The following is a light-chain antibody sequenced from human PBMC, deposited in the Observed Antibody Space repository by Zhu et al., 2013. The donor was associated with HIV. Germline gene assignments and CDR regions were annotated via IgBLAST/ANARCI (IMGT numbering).Light chain of an antibody. J-gene: IGKJ1*01. V-gene: IGKV1-27*01. Sequence: DIQMTQSPSSLSASVGDRVTITCRASQGISNYLAWYQQKSGKVPKLLIYGASTLQSGVPSRFSGSGSGTDFTLTISSLHPEDVATYYCQKCNSAPHTFGQGTKVEIK. CDR3: QKCNSAPHT. CDR1: QGISNY. CDR2: GAS.